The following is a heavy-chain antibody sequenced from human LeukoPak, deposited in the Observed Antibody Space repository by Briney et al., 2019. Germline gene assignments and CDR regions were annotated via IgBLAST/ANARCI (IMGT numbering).Heavy chain of an antibody. D-gene: IGHD3-3*01. CDR3: ARGPVITIFGVVTRGYAFDI. CDR2: ISAYNGNT. Sequence: RASVKVSCKASGYTFTSYGISWVRQAPGQGLEWMGWISAYNGNTNYAQKLQGRVTMTTDTSTSTAYMELRSLRSDDTAVYYCARGPVITIFGVVTRGYAFDIWGQGTMVTVSS. CDR1: GYTFTSYG. J-gene: IGHJ3*02. V-gene: IGHV1-18*01.